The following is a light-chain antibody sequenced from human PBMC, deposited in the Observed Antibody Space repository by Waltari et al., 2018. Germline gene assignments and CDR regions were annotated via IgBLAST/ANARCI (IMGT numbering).Light chain of an antibody. CDR3: QQSYSTPPT. CDR2: WAS. V-gene: IGKV4-1*01. CDR1: QTVLYNSNNKNY. J-gene: IGKJ4*01. Sequence: DIVMTQSPDSLAVSLGERATINCKSSQTVLYNSNNKNYLAWYQQKPGQPPQLLIYWASTRESGVPDRFSGSGSGTDFSLTISSLQAEDFATYYCQQSYSTPPTFGGGTKVEIK.